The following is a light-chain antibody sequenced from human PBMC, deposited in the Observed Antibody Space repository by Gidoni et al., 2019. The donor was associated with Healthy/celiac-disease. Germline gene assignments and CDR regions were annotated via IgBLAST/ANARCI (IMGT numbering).Light chain of an antibody. J-gene: IGLJ2*01. V-gene: IGLV3-21*04. CDR1: NIGSKR. CDR2: YDS. Sequence: SYVLTPPPSLSVAPGKTARITCGGNNIGSKRVHWYQQKPGQAPVLVIYYDSDRPAGIPERFSGSNSGNTATLTISRVEAGDEADYYCQVWDSSRDHVVFGGGTKLTVL. CDR3: QVWDSSRDHVV.